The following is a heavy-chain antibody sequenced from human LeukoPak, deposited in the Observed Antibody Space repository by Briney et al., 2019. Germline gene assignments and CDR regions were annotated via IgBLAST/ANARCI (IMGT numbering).Heavy chain of an antibody. J-gene: IGHJ6*03. D-gene: IGHD2-2*02. CDR1: GYTFTRYY. Sequence: ASVKVSCKASGYTFTRYYMYWVRQAPGQGLEWMGIINPSGGSTSYAQKFQGRVTMTRDMSTSTVYMELSSLRSEDTAVYYCARVAAEVVGVPGAIGFGWLRRDYYYMDVWGKGTTVTVSS. V-gene: IGHV1-46*01. CDR2: INPSGGST. CDR3: ARVAAEVVGVPGAIGFGWLRRDYYYMDV.